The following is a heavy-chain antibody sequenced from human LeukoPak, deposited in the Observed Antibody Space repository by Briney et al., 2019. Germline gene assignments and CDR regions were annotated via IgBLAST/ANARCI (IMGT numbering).Heavy chain of an antibody. J-gene: IGHJ4*02. CDR2: MKPSSGYT. V-gene: IGHV1-8*01. Sequence: GASVKVSCKASGYTFTNYDINWVRQAHGQGLEWMGRMKPSSGYTGYAQKLQGRVTMTTDTSTSTAYMELRSLRSDDTAVYYCARDHIAVADLFDYWGQGTLVTVSS. CDR3: ARDHIAVADLFDY. CDR1: GYTFTNYD. D-gene: IGHD6-19*01.